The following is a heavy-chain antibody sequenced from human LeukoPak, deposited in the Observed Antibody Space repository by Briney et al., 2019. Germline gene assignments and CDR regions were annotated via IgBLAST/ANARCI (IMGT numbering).Heavy chain of an antibody. V-gene: IGHV4-31*03. CDR3: ARFDYGSGSYFRYFDY. CDR1: GGSISSGSYY. CDR2: IYYSGST. Sequence: TLSLTCTVSGGSISSGSYYWSWIRQQPGKGLEWIGYIYYSGSTFYNPSLKSRVTISVDTSKNQFSLQLTSVTAADTAVYYCARFDYGSGSYFRYFDYWGKGNLVTVSS. D-gene: IGHD3-10*01. J-gene: IGHJ4*02.